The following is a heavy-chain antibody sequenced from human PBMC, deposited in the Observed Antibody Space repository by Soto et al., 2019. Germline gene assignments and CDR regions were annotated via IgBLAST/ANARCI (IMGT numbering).Heavy chain of an antibody. CDR1: GFTFSSYG. D-gene: IGHD5-12*01. V-gene: IGHV3-33*01. J-gene: IGHJ4*02. Sequence: GGSLRLSCAASGFTFSSYGMHWVRQAPGKGLEWVAVIWYDGSNKYYADSVKGRFTISRDNSKNTLYLQMNSLRAEDTAVYYCARDGGRSHVDIVATIPAVGIDYWGQGTLVTVSS. CDR2: IWYDGSNK. CDR3: ARDGGRSHVDIVATIPAVGIDY.